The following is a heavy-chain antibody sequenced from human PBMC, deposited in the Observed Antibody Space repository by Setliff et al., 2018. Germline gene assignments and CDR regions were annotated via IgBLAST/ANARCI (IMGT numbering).Heavy chain of an antibody. V-gene: IGHV1-18*01. CDR3: ARSRLYGGWFDP. J-gene: IGHJ5*02. Sequence: ASVKVSCKASGYTFSSYAISWVRQAPGQGLEWLGWISVYSGNTDYAQKFQGRVTMTRDTSISTAYMELSRLRSDDTAVYSCARSRLYGGWFDPWGQGTLVTVSS. CDR2: ISVYSGNT. D-gene: IGHD4-17*01. CDR1: GYTFSSYA.